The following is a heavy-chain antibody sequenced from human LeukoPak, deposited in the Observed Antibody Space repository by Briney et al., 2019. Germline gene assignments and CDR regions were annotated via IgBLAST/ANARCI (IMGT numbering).Heavy chain of an antibody. Sequence: GGSLRLSCAASGFSFSSHWMSWVRQAPGKGLEWVANIKQDGSEKYYVDSVKGRFTISRDNAKNSLYLQMNSLRAEDTAVYYCARGSGYYYYWGQGTLVTVSS. D-gene: IGHD3-22*01. CDR3: ARGSGYYYY. CDR1: GFSFSSHW. J-gene: IGHJ4*02. CDR2: IKQDGSEK. V-gene: IGHV3-7*05.